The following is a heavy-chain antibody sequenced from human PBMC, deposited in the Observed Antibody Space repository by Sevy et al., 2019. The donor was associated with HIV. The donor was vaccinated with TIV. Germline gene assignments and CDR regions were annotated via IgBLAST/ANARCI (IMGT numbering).Heavy chain of an antibody. CDR3: ASGSLDSTGYPFDY. D-gene: IGHD3-22*01. CDR1: GFTFSIYT. J-gene: IGHJ4*02. CDR2: ISSSSTYI. Sequence: GGSLRLSCAASGFTFSIYTMNWVRQAPRKGLEWVSSISSSSTYIYYADSVRGRFTISRDNAKNSLYLQMHSLRAEDTAVYYCASGSLDSTGYPFDYWGQGTLVTVSS. V-gene: IGHV3-21*01.